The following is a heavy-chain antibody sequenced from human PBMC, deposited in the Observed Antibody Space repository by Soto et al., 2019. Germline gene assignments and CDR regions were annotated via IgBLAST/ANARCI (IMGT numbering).Heavy chain of an antibody. CDR3: ARDRVSTSSGLDP. D-gene: IGHD6-6*01. V-gene: IGHV4-30-4*01. Sequence: QVQLQESGPGLVKASQTLSLTCTVSGDSISSDDRYWSWIRQSPGKGLEWIGYMYYSGNTYYNPSLKSRVTISIDTSKNQLSLNLSSVTAADTAVYYCARDRVSTSSGLDPWGQGTLVTVSS. CDR1: GDSISSDDRY. CDR2: MYYSGNT. J-gene: IGHJ5*02.